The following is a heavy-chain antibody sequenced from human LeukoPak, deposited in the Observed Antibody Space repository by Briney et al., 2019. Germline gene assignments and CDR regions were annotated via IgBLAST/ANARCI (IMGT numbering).Heavy chain of an antibody. J-gene: IGHJ4*02. CDR3: ARERGSGSY. D-gene: IGHD3-10*01. Sequence: PGGSLRFSSAASGFAFSDYYMSWIRQAPGKGLEWVSYDISSSSYTNYADSVKGRFTISRDNAKNSLYLQMNSLRAEDTAVYYCARERGSGSYWGQGTLVTVSS. CDR1: GFAFSDYY. V-gene: IGHV3-11*06. CDR2: DISSSSYT.